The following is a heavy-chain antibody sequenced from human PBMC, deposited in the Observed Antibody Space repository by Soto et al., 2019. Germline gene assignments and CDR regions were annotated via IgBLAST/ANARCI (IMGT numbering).Heavy chain of an antibody. CDR1: GFTFDDYT. CDR2: ISWDGGST. Sequence: SGGSLRLSCAASGFTFDDYTMHWVRQAPGKGLEWVSLISWDGGSTYYADSVKGRFTISRDNSKNSLYLQMNSLRTEDTALYYCAKDGPDFYDYWGQGTLVTVSS. V-gene: IGHV3-43*01. J-gene: IGHJ4*02. CDR3: AKDGPDFYDY.